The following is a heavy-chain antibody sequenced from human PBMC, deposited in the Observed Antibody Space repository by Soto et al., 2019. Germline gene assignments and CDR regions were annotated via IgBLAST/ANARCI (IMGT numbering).Heavy chain of an antibody. CDR2: ISSSSSYI. CDR1: GLTFSSYT. V-gene: IGHV3-21*01. CDR3: ARDCGYSSGRALNAFGI. Sequence: GGSLRLSCAASGLTFSSYTMNWVRRAPGKGLEWVSSISSSSSYIYYADSVKSRFTISRDNAKNSLYLQMSSLRAEDTAVYYCARDCGYSSGRALNAFGIWGQGTMVTVSS. J-gene: IGHJ3*02. D-gene: IGHD6-19*01.